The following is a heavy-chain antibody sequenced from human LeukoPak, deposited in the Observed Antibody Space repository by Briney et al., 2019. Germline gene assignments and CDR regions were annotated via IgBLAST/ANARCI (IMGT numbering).Heavy chain of an antibody. CDR2: IYPGDSDT. V-gene: IGHV5-51*01. Sequence: GESLKISFEGSGYIFTNYWIGWVRQMPGKGLEWMGIIYPGDSDTTYSPSFQGQVTISADKSISLAYLQWSSLRASDTAIYYCARLSPAAAATPEPYYFDYWGQGTLVTVSS. CDR1: GYIFTNYW. D-gene: IGHD6-13*01. J-gene: IGHJ4*02. CDR3: ARLSPAAAATPEPYYFDY.